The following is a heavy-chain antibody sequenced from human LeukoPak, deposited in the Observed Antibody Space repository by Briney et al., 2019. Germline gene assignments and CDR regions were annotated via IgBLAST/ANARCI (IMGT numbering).Heavy chain of an antibody. CDR1: GGSFSGYY. V-gene: IGHV4-34*01. CDR2: INHSGST. J-gene: IGHJ4*02. Sequence: ETLSLTCAVYGGSFSGYYWSWIRQPPGKGLEWIGEINHSGSTNYNLSLKSRVTISVDTSKNQFSLKLSSVTAADTAVYYCARGPYSSDYWGQGTLVTVSS. CDR3: ARGPYSSDY. D-gene: IGHD6-13*01.